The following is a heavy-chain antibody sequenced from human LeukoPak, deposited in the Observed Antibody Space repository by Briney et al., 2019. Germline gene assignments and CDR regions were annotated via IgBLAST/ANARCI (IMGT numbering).Heavy chain of an antibody. CDR2: IYYSGST. CDR3: ARALCSSTSCYLGPDYYYYMDV. Sequence: PSETLSLTCTVSGGSISSSSYYWSWIRQPPGKGLEWIGSIYYSGSTYYNPSLRSRVTISVDTSKNQFSLKLSSVTAADTAVYYCARALCSSTSCYLGPDYYYYMDVWGKGTTVTVSS. V-gene: IGHV4-39*01. D-gene: IGHD2-2*01. J-gene: IGHJ6*03. CDR1: GGSISSSSYY.